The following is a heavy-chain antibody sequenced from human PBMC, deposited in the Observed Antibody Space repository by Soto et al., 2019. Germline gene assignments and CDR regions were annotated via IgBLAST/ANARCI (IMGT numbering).Heavy chain of an antibody. CDR3: AADPKLGFYYYGMDV. CDR1: GFTFTSSA. J-gene: IGHJ6*02. CDR2: IVVGSGNT. D-gene: IGHD7-27*01. V-gene: IGHV1-58*01. Sequence: QMQLVQSGPEVKKPGTSVKVSCKASGFTFTSSAVQWVRQARGQRLEWIGWIVVGSGNTNYAQKFQERVTITRDMSTSTAYMELSSLRSEDTAVYHCAADPKLGFYYYGMDVWGQGTTVTVSS.